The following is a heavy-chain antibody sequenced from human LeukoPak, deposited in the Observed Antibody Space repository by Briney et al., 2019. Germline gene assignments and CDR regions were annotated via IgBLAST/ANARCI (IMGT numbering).Heavy chain of an antibody. V-gene: IGHV4-4*07. Sequence: SETLSLTCTASGGSFSSYNWSWIRQPPGKGLEWIGCIYVSGSANYNPSLKSRVTMSVDTFKNQLSLKLSSVTAADTAVYYCAAGAVAADFDYWGQGTLVTVSS. D-gene: IGHD6-19*01. CDR2: IYVSGSA. CDR1: GGSFSSYN. J-gene: IGHJ4*02. CDR3: AAGAVAADFDY.